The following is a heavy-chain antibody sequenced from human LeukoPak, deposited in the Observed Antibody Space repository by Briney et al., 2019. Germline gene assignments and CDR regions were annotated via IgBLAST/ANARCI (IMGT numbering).Heavy chain of an antibody. D-gene: IGHD5-12*01. V-gene: IGHV4-39*01. CDR2: IYYGRTT. Sequence: ASETLSLTCAVSGGSITTTNWWTWVRQSPGKGLEWIGSIYYGRTTYYNPSLNSRVTISVVTSKNQFSLQLNSVTAADTAVYYCVRHDGRGGATMGALDSWGQGSLVTVSS. CDR3: VRHDGRGGATMGALDS. J-gene: IGHJ4*02. CDR1: GGSITTTNW.